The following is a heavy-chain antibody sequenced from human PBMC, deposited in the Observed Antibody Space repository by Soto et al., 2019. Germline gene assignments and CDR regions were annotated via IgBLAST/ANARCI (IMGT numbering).Heavy chain of an antibody. V-gene: IGHV3-23*01. D-gene: IGHD6-13*01. J-gene: IGHJ4*02. Sequence: GGSLTLSCAASAFTFSSYAMSWVRQAPGKGLEWVSAISGSGGSTNYADSVKGRFTISRNNSKNTLDLQMNSLRGEDTAAYYCAKDSVTGIAAGWGQGTLVTVSS. CDR1: AFTFSSYA. CDR2: ISGSGGST. CDR3: AKDSVTGIAAG.